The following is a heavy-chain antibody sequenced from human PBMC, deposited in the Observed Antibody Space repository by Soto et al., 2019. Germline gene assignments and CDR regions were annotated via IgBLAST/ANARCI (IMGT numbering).Heavy chain of an antibody. CDR2: ISAYNGNT. CDR3: ARGYYGAGSYYPRSYYGMDG. J-gene: IGHJ6*02. CDR1: GYTFTSYG. D-gene: IGHD3-10*01. V-gene: IGHV1-18*01. Sequence: GASVKVSCKASGYTFTSYGISWVRQAPGQGLEWMGWISAYNGNTNYAQKLQGRVTMTTDTSTSTAYMELRSLRSDDTAVYYCARGYYGAGSYYPRSYYGMDGWGQGNTVTVSS.